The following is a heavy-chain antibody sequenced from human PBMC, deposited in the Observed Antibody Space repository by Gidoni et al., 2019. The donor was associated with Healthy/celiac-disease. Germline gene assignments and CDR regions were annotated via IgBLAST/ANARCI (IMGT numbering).Heavy chain of an antibody. CDR2: ISSSSSTI. V-gene: IGHV3-48*01. CDR1: S. Sequence: SMNWVRQAPGKGLEWVSYISSSSSTIYYADSVKGRFTISRDNAKNSLYLQMNSLRAEDTAVYYCARTSCSGGSCSTAKGMDVWGQGTTVTVSS. D-gene: IGHD2-15*01. CDR3: ARTSCSGGSCSTAKGMDV. J-gene: IGHJ6*02.